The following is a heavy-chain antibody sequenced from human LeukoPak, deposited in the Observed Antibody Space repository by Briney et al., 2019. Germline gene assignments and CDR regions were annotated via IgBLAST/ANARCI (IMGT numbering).Heavy chain of an antibody. J-gene: IGHJ4*02. Sequence: ASVKVSCKASGYTFNVYYMHWERQAPGQGLEGMGWINPNSGGTKYAQKSQGRVTMTRGTATSTAYMELGRLRSDDTAVFYCAKGGAYQLLLGYWGQGTLVTVSS. D-gene: IGHD2-2*01. CDR2: INPNSGGT. V-gene: IGHV1-2*02. CDR1: GYTFNVYY. CDR3: AKGGAYQLLLGY.